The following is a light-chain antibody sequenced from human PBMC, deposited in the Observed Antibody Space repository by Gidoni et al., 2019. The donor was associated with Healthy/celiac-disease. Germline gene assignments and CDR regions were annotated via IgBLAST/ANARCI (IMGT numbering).Light chain of an antibody. V-gene: IGKV1-5*01. CDR1: QSISSW. CDR2: DAS. J-gene: IGKJ4*01. Sequence: DIQITQSPSTPSASVGYRVTITCRASQSISSWLAWYQQKTGKAPKLLIYDASSLESGVPSRFSGSGSGTEFTLTIRSLQPDDFATYYCQQYNSYSGLTFGGGTKVEIK. CDR3: QQYNSYSGLT.